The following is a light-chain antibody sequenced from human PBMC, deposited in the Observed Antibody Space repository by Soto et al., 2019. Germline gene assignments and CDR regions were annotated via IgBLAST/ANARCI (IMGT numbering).Light chain of an antibody. V-gene: IGLV2-8*01. CDR2: EVS. Sequence: ALTQPPSASGSPGQSVTISCTGTSSDVGGYNYVSWYQQHPGKAPKLMIYEVSKRPSGVPDRFSGSKSGNTASLTVSGLQAEDEADYYCSSYARNRDVVFGGGTKVTVL. CDR1: SSDVGGYNY. CDR3: SSYARNRDVV. J-gene: IGLJ2*01.